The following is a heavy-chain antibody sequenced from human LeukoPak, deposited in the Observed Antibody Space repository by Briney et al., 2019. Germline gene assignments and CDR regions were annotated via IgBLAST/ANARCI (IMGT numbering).Heavy chain of an antibody. CDR2: IKQGGTEK. J-gene: IGHJ4*02. D-gene: IGHD3-22*01. Sequence: PGGSLRLSCLVSGFTFSNYWMSWVRQPPGKGLEWVANIKQGGTEKYYVDSVKGRFTISRDDAKNSLYLQMNSLRAEDTAVYYCARDAPYYYDSTGFSPRYFDYWGQGALVTVSS. V-gene: IGHV3-7*04. CDR3: ARDAPYYYDSTGFSPRYFDY. CDR1: GFTFSNYW.